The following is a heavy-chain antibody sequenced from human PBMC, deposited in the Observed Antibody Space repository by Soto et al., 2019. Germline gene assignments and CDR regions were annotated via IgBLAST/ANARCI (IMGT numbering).Heavy chain of an antibody. D-gene: IGHD3-3*01. CDR2: ISPSGGST. Sequence: ASVKVSCKASGYSFTSYYMHWVRQAPGQELEWMGIISPSGGSTNYAQKFQGRVTMTRDTSTSTVYMELSSLRSEDTAVYYCARDQGITTFGVYSMYYYGMDVWGQGTTVTVSS. CDR1: GYSFTSYY. V-gene: IGHV1-46*01. J-gene: IGHJ6*02. CDR3: ARDQGITTFGVYSMYYYGMDV.